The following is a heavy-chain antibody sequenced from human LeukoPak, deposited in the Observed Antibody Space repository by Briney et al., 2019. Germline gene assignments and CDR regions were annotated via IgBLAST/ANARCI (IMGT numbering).Heavy chain of an antibody. V-gene: IGHV3-74*03. D-gene: IGHD5-24*01. Sequence: PGGSLRLSCAASGFTFSIYWMYWVRQVPGKGLVWVSRINPDGTTTAYADSVKSRFTISRDNAKNTLYLQINSLRAEDTAIYYCARGTNGYNYGYLDQWGQGTLVTVSS. CDR2: INPDGTTT. CDR3: ARGTNGYNYGYLDQ. CDR1: GFTFSIYW. J-gene: IGHJ4*02.